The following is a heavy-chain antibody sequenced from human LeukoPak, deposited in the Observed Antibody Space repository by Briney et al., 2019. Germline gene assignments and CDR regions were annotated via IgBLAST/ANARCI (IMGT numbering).Heavy chain of an antibody. Sequence: SQTLSLTCIVSGGSISSVGYYWSWIRQPPGKGLEWIGYIYHSVATSYNPSLKSRVTISADRSKNQFSLKLSSVTAADTAVYYCAYRRRRELYGGNLPSPLDYWGQGTLVTVSS. D-gene: IGHD4-23*01. V-gene: IGHV4-30-2*01. CDR2: IYHSVAT. CDR3: AYRRRRELYGGNLPSPLDY. J-gene: IGHJ4*02. CDR1: GGSISSVGYY.